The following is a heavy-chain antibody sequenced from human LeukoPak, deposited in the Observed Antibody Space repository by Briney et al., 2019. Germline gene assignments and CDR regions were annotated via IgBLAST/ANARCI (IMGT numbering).Heavy chain of an antibody. CDR3: AMLLLWFGEGPFDY. J-gene: IGHJ4*02. D-gene: IGHD3-10*01. CDR2: ISGSGGST. Sequence: GGSLRLSCAASGFTLSSYAMSWVRQAPGKGLEWVSAISGSGGSTYYADSVKGRFTISRDNSKNTLYLQMNSLRAEDTAVYYCAMLLLWFGEGPFDYWGQGTLVTVSS. V-gene: IGHV3-23*01. CDR1: GFTLSSYA.